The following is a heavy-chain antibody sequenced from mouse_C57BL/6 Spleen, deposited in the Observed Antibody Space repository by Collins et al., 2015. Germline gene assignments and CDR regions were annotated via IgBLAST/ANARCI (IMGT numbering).Heavy chain of an antibody. D-gene: IGHD2-3*01. J-gene: IGHJ3*01. CDR1: GYSITSDYA. Sequence: DVQLQESGPGLVKPSQSLSLTCTVTGYSITSDYAWNWIRQFPGNKLEWMGHISYSGSTSYNPSLKSRISITRDTSKNQFFLQLNSVTTEDTATYYCARSLFYDGYHSFAYWGQGTLVTVSA. V-gene: IGHV3-2*02. CDR2: ISYSGST. CDR3: ARSLFYDGYHSFAY.